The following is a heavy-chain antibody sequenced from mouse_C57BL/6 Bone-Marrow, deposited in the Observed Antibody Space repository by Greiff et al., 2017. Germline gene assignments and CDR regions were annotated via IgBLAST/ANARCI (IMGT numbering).Heavy chain of an antibody. CDR3: ARGRYSNFCFGY. V-gene: IGHV5-4*03. CDR1: GFTFSSYA. Sequence: EVKLVESGGGLVKPGGSLKLSCAASGFTFSSYAMSWVRQTPEKRLEWVATISDGGSYTYYPDNVKGRFTISRDNAKNNLYLQMSHLKSEDTAMYYCARGRYSNFCFGYWGQGTTLTVSS. CDR2: ISDGGSYT. D-gene: IGHD2-5*01. J-gene: IGHJ2*01.